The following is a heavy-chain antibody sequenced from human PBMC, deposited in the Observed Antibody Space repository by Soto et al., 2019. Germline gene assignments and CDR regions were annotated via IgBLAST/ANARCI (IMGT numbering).Heavy chain of an antibody. Sequence: EVQLVESGGGLVQPGRSLRLSCAASGFTFDDYAMHWVRQAPGKGLEWVSGISWNSGSIGYADSVKGRFTISRDNAKNSLYLQMNSLRAEDTALYYCAKDITPYLGNSDYWGQGTLVTVSS. CDR2: ISWNSGSI. CDR3: AKDITPYLGNSDY. J-gene: IGHJ4*02. V-gene: IGHV3-9*01. CDR1: GFTFDDYA. D-gene: IGHD3-16*01.